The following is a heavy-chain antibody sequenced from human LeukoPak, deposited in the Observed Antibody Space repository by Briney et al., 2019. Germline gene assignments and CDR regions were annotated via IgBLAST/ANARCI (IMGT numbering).Heavy chain of an antibody. Sequence: SVKVSCKASGGTFSSYGISWVRQAPGQGLEWMGRIIPILGIANYAQKFQGRVTITADKSTSTAYMELSSLRSEDTAVYYCASQLVHGAFDIWGQGTMVTVSS. D-gene: IGHD1-1*01. CDR2: IIPILGIA. J-gene: IGHJ3*02. V-gene: IGHV1-69*04. CDR1: GGTFSSYG. CDR3: ASQLVHGAFDI.